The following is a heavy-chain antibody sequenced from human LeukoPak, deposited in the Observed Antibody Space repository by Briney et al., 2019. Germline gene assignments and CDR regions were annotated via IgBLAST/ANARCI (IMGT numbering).Heavy chain of an antibody. CDR3: TKRRGYSFGFDYYYMDV. V-gene: IGHV4-30-4*07. CDR1: GGSISSGGYS. Sequence: SETLSLTCAVSGGSISSGGYSWSWIRQPPGKGLEWIGYIYYSGSTYYNPSLKSRVTISVDTSKNQFSLSLTSVTAADTAVYCCTKRRGYSFGFDYYYMDVWGKGTTVTISS. D-gene: IGHD5-18*01. J-gene: IGHJ6*03. CDR2: IYYSGST.